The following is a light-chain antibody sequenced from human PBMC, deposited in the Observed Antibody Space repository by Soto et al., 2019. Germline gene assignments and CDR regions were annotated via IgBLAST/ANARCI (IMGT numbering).Light chain of an antibody. Sequence: QSALTQPASVSGSPGQSITISCTGTSSDVGGYNYVSWYQQHPGKAPKLMIYDVSNRPSGVSNRFSGSKSGNTASLTISWRQAEDEADYFCSSYTSSSLYVFGTGTKVTVL. CDR2: DVS. CDR3: SSYTSSSLYV. V-gene: IGLV2-14*01. J-gene: IGLJ1*01. CDR1: SSDVGGYNY.